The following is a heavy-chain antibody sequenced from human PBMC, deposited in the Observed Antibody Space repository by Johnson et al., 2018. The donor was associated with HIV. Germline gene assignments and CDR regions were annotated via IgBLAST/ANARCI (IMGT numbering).Heavy chain of an antibody. V-gene: IGHV3-30*04. J-gene: IGHJ3*01. CDR1: GFTFSSYA. CDR2: ISYDGNNK. D-gene: IGHD3-16*01. CDR3: AREKEMTRLGAFDV. Sequence: QVQLVESGGGVVQPGRSLRLSCAASGFTFSSYAMHWVRQAPGKGLEWVAVISYDGNNKYYADSVKGRFTISRDNSKNTLYLQMNSLRAEDTAIYYCAREKEMTRLGAFDVWGQGTVVTVSS.